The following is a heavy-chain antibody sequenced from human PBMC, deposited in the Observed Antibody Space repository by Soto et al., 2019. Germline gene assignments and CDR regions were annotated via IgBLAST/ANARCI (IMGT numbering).Heavy chain of an antibody. J-gene: IGHJ4*02. CDR2: ISSSSSYI. V-gene: IGHV3-21*01. Sequence: VQLVESGGGLVKPGGSLRLSCAASGFTFSSYSMNWVRQAPGKGLEWVSSISSSSSYIYYADSVKGRFTISRDNAKNSLYLQMNSLRAEDTAVYYCARVTYDFWSGYLDYFDYWGQGTLVTVSS. CDR1: GFTFSSYS. D-gene: IGHD3-3*01. CDR3: ARVTYDFWSGYLDYFDY.